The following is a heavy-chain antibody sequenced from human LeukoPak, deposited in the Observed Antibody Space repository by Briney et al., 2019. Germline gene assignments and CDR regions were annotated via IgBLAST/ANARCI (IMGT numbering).Heavy chain of an antibody. CDR1: GFTFSTYA. D-gene: IGHD2-15*01. CDR2: ITDSGDST. J-gene: IGHJ4*02. V-gene: IGHV3-23*01. Sequence: GGSLRLSCAASGFTFSTYAMSWVRQAPGKGLEWVSGITDSGDSTYYADSVKGRFTISRDNAKNSLYLQMNSLRAEDTAVYYCASLTGYCSGGSCRDYWGQGTLVTVSS. CDR3: ASLTGYCSGGSCRDY.